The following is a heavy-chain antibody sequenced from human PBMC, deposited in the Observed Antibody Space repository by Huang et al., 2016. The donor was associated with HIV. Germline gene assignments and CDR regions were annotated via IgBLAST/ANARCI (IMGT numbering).Heavy chain of an antibody. D-gene: IGHD6-19*01. CDR1: GYIFSNYD. CDR3: ARLTSGWYQDY. J-gene: IGHJ4*02. V-gene: IGHV1-8*01. CDR2: LNHTRGKT. Sequence: QVQLVQSGPEVKKPGASVKVSCQTSGYIFSNYDINWVRQAPGQGLQGMVWLNHTRGKTAYGQKFQGRVTLTSSTSTGAAYMVLNSLTSQDTAVYYCARLTSGWYQDYWGQGTLVTVSS.